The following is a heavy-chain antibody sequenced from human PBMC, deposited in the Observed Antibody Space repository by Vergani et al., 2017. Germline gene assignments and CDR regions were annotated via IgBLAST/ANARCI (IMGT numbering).Heavy chain of an antibody. J-gene: IGHJ4*02. Sequence: QVQLVQSGAEVKKPGSSVKVSCKASGGTFSSYAIRWVRQAPGQGLEWMGGFDPDDGETIYAQKFQGRVTMTRDTSISTAYMELSRLRSYDTAVYYCASLDGYANFDYWGQGTLVTVSS. CDR1: GGTFSSYA. CDR2: FDPDDGET. CDR3: ASLDGYANFDY. D-gene: IGHD5-24*01. V-gene: IGHV1-2*02.